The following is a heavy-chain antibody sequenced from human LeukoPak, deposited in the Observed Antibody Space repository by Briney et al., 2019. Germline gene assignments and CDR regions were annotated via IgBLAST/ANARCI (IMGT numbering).Heavy chain of an antibody. CDR1: GFTISSYS. D-gene: IGHD6-6*01. CDR3: ARDWGTSSLFLVN. V-gene: IGHV3-30*03. Sequence: GGSLRLSCAASGFTISSYSMHWVREAAGKGLEWVAFIKNDGNNKKCVDSVKGRFTISRDNSKNTLYLPMTSLRVEDTAVYYCARDWGTSSLFLVNWGQGTLVTVSS. J-gene: IGHJ4*02. CDR2: IKNDGNNK.